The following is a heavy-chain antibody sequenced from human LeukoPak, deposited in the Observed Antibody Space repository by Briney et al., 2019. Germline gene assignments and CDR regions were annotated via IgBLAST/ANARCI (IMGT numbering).Heavy chain of an antibody. V-gene: IGHV3-23*01. D-gene: IGHD3-3*01. CDR1: GFTFSSYA. Sequence: GGSLRLSCAASGFTFSSYAMSWVRQAPGKGLEGVSAISGSGGSTYYADSVKGRFTISRDNSKNTLYLQMNSLRAEDTAVYYCAKTGRITIFGVVLADMDVWGKGTTVTVSS. CDR3: AKTGRITIFGVVLADMDV. CDR2: ISGSGGST. J-gene: IGHJ6*03.